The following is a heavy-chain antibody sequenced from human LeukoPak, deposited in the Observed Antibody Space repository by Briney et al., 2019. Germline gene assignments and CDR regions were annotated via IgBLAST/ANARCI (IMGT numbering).Heavy chain of an antibody. J-gene: IGHJ5*01. CDR3: ARANHWFDS. Sequence: ASVKVSCKASGYTFPSYFMHWVRQAPGQGLEWMGIINPTGGSTTYAQKFQGRVTMTRDTSTSTVYMELSSLRSEDTAVYYCARANHWFDSWGQGTLVTVSS. CDR1: GYTFPSYF. V-gene: IGHV1-46*01. CDR2: INPTGGST.